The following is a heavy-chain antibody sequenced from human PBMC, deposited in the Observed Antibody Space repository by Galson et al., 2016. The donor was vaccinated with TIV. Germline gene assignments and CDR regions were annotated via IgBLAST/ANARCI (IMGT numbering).Heavy chain of an antibody. D-gene: IGHD3-10*01. CDR1: GVTFSSYA. CDR2: IIGIFGIA. Sequence: QSGAEVKKPGESLKVSCKASGVTFSSYAISWVRQAPEQGLEWMGGIIGIFGIASYAQKFQGRVTIIADKSTNTVYMEVSRLRSDDTAVYYCARDSVSFGSGSYYPSSFDYWGQGTLVTVSS. J-gene: IGHJ4*02. CDR3: ARDSVSFGSGSYYPSSFDY. V-gene: IGHV1-69*17.